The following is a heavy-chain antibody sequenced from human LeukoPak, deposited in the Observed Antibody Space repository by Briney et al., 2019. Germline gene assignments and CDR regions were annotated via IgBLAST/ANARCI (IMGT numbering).Heavy chain of an antibody. CDR3: VRENYSSGWYGIIDY. CDR2: IYYSGNT. Sequence: SETLSLTCTVSGGSISNYYWSWIRQPPGKGLERNGNIYYSGNTNHNPSLKSRVTISVDTSKNQFSLKLSSVTAADTAVYYCVRENYSSGWYGIIDYWGQGTLVTVSS. D-gene: IGHD6-19*01. CDR1: GGSISNYY. V-gene: IGHV4-59*01. J-gene: IGHJ4*02.